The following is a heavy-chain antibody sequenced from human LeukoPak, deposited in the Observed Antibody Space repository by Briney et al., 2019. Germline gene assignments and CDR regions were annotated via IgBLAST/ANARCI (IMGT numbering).Heavy chain of an antibody. CDR3: ARGNYAPFDY. CDR2: INHSGST. Sequence: SETLSLTCAVYGGSFSGYYWSWIRKPPGKGLEWIGEINHSGSTKYNPSLKSRVTISEDTSKNRFSLRLSSVTAADTAVYYYARGNYAPFDYWGQGTLVTVSS. D-gene: IGHD5-24*01. V-gene: IGHV4-34*01. CDR1: GGSFSGYY. J-gene: IGHJ4*02.